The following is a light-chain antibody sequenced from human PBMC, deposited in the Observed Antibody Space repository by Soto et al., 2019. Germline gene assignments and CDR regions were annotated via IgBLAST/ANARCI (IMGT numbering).Light chain of an antibody. CDR3: QQLGET. J-gene: IGKJ3*01. CDR1: QDISTY. V-gene: IGKV1-9*01. Sequence: DIQLTQSPSLLSASVGDRVTITCRASQDISTYLAWYQQNPGKAPKLLIYAASTLQSGVPSRFSGSGSGTDFTLTISSLQPEDFATYYCQQLGETFGPGTKVDIK. CDR2: AAS.